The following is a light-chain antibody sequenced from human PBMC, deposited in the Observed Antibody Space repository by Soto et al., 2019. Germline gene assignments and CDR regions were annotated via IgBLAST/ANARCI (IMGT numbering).Light chain of an antibody. CDR1: QGISSY. Sequence: AIRMTQSPSSFSASTGDRVTITCRASQGISSYLAWYQQKPGKAPKLLIYAASTFQSRVPSRFSGTESGTDFTLAISCLQSEDCATYYCQQYYSYPWTVGQGTKGEIK. V-gene: IGKV1-8*01. J-gene: IGKJ1*01. CDR3: QQYYSYPWT. CDR2: AAS.